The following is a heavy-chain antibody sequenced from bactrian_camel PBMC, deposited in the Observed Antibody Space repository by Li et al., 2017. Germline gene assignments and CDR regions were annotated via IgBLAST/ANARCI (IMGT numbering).Heavy chain of an antibody. D-gene: IGHD3*01. CDR3: AVAYVSGYCPLGPSEYSY. CDR1: GYTYSRNC. V-gene: IGHV3S1*01. CDR2: IYTGGGYL. Sequence: HVQLVESGGDSVQAGGSLRLSCAASGYTYSRNCMGWFRRAPGKERESVAIIYTGGGYLSYADSVRGRFTISQDNAKNTVYLLMNSLKPEDTAMYYCAVAYVSGYCPLGPSEYSYWGQGTQVTVS. J-gene: IGHJ4*01.